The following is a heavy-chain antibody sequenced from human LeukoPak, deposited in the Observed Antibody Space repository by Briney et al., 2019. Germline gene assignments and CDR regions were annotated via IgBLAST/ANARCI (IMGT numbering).Heavy chain of an antibody. Sequence: GGSLRLSCAASGFTFRSYWMHWVRQVPGKGLVWVSRINGDGSSTSYADSVKGRFTISKDNAKNTLYLQMNSLRAEDTAVCYCARVPLSGPGYYGMDVWGQGTTVTVSS. D-gene: IGHD3-10*01. V-gene: IGHV3-74*01. CDR2: INGDGSST. J-gene: IGHJ6*02. CDR1: GFTFRSYW. CDR3: ARVPLSGPGYYGMDV.